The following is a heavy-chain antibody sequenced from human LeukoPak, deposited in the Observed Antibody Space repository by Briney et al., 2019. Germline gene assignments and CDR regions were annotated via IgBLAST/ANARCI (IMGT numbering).Heavy chain of an antibody. V-gene: IGHV4-34*01. CDR1: GGSFSGYY. J-gene: IGHJ4*02. Sequence: SETLSLTCAVYGGSFSGYYWSWIRQPPGKGLEWIGEINHSGSTNYNPSLKSRVTISVDTSKNQFSLKLSSVTAADTAVYYYARGGLQLWSKVPDYWGQGTLVTVSS. CDR2: INHSGST. D-gene: IGHD5-18*01. CDR3: ARGGLQLWSKVPDY.